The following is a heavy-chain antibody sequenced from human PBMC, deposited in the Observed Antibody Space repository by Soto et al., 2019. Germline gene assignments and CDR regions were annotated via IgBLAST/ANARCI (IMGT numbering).Heavy chain of an antibody. CDR2: IYYSGST. D-gene: IGHD6-13*01. CDR1: CGSSGSSSYC. J-gene: IGHJ6*02. Sequence: SQLQSLTCTVPCGSSGSSSYCCGWIRQLPRKGLEWIGSIYYSGSTYYNPSLKSRVTISVDTSKNQFSLKLSSVTAADTAVYYCARVVWAAGNYGMDVWGQGTTVTVFS. CDR3: ARVVWAAGNYGMDV. V-gene: IGHV4-39*01.